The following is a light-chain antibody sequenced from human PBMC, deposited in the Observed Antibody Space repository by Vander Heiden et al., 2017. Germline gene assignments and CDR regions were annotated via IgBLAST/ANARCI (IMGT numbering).Light chain of an antibody. Sequence: QSVLTQPPSVSGAPGQRVTIPCTGTSPNIGAGYDVYWYQQLPGTAPKLLIYGNNNRPSGVPDRFSGSKSGTSASLAITGLQAEDEADYYCQSYDSGPYVFGTGTRVTVL. CDR3: QSYDSGPYV. CDR2: GNN. J-gene: IGLJ1*01. CDR1: SPNIGAGYD. V-gene: IGLV1-40*01.